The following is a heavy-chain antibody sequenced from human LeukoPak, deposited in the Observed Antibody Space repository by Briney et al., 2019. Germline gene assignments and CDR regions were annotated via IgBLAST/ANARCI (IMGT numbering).Heavy chain of an antibody. CDR1: SGSLTGYY. D-gene: IGHD6-19*01. CDR3: ARVGSGGAWFDF. CDR2: VYATGTT. Sequence: SETLSLTCTVFSGSLTGYYWSWIRQPPGKGLEWIAYVYATGTTNYNPSLKTRATISMDTSKNQLSLTLTSVTAADTAVYYCARVGSGGAWFDFWGQGTLVSVSS. J-gene: IGHJ4*02. V-gene: IGHV4-59*01.